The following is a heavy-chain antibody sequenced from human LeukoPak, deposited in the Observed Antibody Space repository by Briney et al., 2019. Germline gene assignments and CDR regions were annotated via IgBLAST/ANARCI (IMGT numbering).Heavy chain of an antibody. Sequence: SETLSLTCAVYGGSFSGYYWSWIRQPPGKGLEWIGSIYYSGSTYYNPSLKSRVTILVDTSKNQFSLKLSSVTAADTAVYYCARDGYKIWGQGTLVTVSS. V-gene: IGHV4-34*01. J-gene: IGHJ4*02. CDR1: GGSFSGYY. D-gene: IGHD5-24*01. CDR2: IYYSGST. CDR3: ARDGYKI.